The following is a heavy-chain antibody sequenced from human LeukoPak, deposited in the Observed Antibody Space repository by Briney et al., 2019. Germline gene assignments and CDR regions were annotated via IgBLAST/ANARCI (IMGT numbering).Heavy chain of an antibody. CDR3: ARGRYGLLSGYDY. Sequence: ASVKVSCKASGYIFTSYYVHWVRQAPGQGLEWMGWMNPNSGDTNYAQKFQGRVTMTRDTSITTAYMELSSLTSDDAAVYYCARGRYGLLSGYDYWGQGAMVTVSS. J-gene: IGHJ4*02. CDR1: GYIFTSYY. V-gene: IGHV1-2*02. D-gene: IGHD3-22*01. CDR2: MNPNSGDT.